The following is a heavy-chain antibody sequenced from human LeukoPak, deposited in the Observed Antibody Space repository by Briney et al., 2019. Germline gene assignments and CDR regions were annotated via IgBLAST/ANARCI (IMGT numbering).Heavy chain of an antibody. V-gene: IGHV3-74*01. CDR2: LRNQDGNT. CDR1: GLTFTSYW. D-gene: IGHD6-13*01. Sequence: LGGSQRLFCAVSGLTFTSYWMHWARQVPGKRLVWVARLRNQDGNTNYADSVKGRFTISRDSAKDTLYLQMITLRDEDTAMYYCARGRAGGPDVFDMWGQGTMVTASS. CDR3: ARGRAGGPDVFDM. J-gene: IGHJ3*02.